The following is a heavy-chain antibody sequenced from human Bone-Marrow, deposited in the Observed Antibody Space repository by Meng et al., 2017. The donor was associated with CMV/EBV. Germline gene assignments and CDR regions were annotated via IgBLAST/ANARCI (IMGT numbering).Heavy chain of an antibody. CDR2: INPNSGGT. CDR1: GYTFIGYY. CDR3: ARVSGVLRFLEWSQMTEINY. V-gene: IGHV1-2*02. D-gene: IGHD3-3*01. J-gene: IGHJ4*02. Sequence: ASVKVSCKASGYTFIGYYMHWVRQAPGQGLEWMGWINPNSGGTNYAQKFQGRVTMTRDTSISTAYMELSRLRSDDTAVYYCARVSGVLRFLEWSQMTEINYWGQGTLVTVSS.